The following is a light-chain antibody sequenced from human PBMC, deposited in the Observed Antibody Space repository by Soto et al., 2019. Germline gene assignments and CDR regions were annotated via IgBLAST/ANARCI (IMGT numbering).Light chain of an antibody. CDR3: QQLGTT. V-gene: IGKV3-11*01. J-gene: IGKJ5*01. CDR1: QSVSSY. CDR2: DAS. Sequence: ETVLKQSPGTLSLSPGERATLSCRASQSVSSYLAWYQQKPGQAPRLLIYDASNRATGIPARFSGSGSGTDFTLTISSLEPEDFAVYYCQQLGTTFGQGTRLEIK.